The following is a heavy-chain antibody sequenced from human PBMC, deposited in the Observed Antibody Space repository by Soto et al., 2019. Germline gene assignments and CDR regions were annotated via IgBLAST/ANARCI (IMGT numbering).Heavy chain of an antibody. V-gene: IGHV4-34*01. D-gene: IGHD3-3*01. Sequence: SETLSLTCAVYGGSFSGYYWSWIRQPPGKGLEWIGEINHSGSTNYNPSLKSRVTISVDTSKNQFSLKLSSVTAADTAVYYCARGRAIYDFWSGYYAFDIWGLGTMVTVSS. CDR2: INHSGST. CDR1: GGSFSGYY. J-gene: IGHJ3*02. CDR3: ARGRAIYDFWSGYYAFDI.